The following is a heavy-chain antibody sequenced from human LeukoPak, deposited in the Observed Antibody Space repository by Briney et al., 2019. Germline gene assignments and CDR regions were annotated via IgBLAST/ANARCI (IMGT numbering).Heavy chain of an antibody. J-gene: IGHJ4*02. CDR1: GGSISSYY. D-gene: IGHD4-17*01. CDR3: ARDLGTTVTTRALGY. V-gene: IGHV4-59*12. CDR2: IYHSGST. Sequence: SETLSLTCTVSGGSISSYYWSWIRQPPGKGLEWIGYIYHSGSTYYNPSLKSRVTISVDRSKNQFSLKLSSVTAADTAVYYCARDLGTTVTTRALGYWGQGTLVTVSS.